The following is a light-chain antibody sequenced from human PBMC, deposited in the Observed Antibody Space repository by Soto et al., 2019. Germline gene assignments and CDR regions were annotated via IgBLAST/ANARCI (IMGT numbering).Light chain of an antibody. V-gene: IGKV1-5*03. CDR3: QQYKSYPRT. CDR2: KAS. J-gene: IGKJ1*01. Sequence: DIQRTQSPSTLSSSIGDRVTIPCRSSQTISSWLAWYQQKPGKAPKLLIYKASSLERLVPSRCRGSGSGTEFTLTIISLKPDDFETYYCQQYKSYPRTFGQGTNVDIK. CDR1: QTISSW.